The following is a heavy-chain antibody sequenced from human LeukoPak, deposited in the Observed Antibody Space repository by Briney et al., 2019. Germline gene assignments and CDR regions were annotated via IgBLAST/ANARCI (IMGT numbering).Heavy chain of an antibody. V-gene: IGHV1-46*01. Sequence: GASVKVSCKASGYTFINYYLHWVRQAPGQGLEWMGIINPSGGSTIYAQKFQGRVTMTRDMSTSTVYMELSSLRAEDTAVYYCAKSSPPPINYWGQGTLVTVSS. CDR3: AKSSPPPINY. J-gene: IGHJ4*02. CDR1: GYTFINYY. D-gene: IGHD1-14*01. CDR2: INPSGGST.